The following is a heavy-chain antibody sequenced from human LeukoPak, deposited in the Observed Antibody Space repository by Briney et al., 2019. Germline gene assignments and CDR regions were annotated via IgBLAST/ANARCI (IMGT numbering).Heavy chain of an antibody. CDR2: INHSGST. CDR3: ARGPGTYYDSSGYRRTKLMFIDY. V-gene: IGHV4-34*01. D-gene: IGHD3-22*01. CDR1: GGSFSGYY. Sequence: SETLSLTCAVYGGSFSGYYWSWIRQPPGKGLEWIGEINHSGSTNYNPSLKSRVTISVDTSKNQFSLKLSSVTAADTAVYYCARGPGTYYDSSGYRRTKLMFIDYWGQGTLVTVSS. J-gene: IGHJ4*02.